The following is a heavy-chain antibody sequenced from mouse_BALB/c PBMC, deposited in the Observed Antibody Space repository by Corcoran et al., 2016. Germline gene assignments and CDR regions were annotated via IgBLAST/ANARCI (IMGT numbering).Heavy chain of an antibody. J-gene: IGHJ4*01. CDR2: ILPGSGST. CDR1: GYTFSSYW. V-gene: IGHV1-9*01. CDR3: ASYYDYDYAMDY. D-gene: IGHD2-4*01. Sequence: QVQLQQSGAELMKPGASVKISCKATGYTFSSYWIEWVKQRPGHGLEWSGEILPGSGSTNYNEKFKGKATFTADTSSNTAYMQLSSLTSEDSAVYYCASYYDYDYAMDYWGQGTSVTVSS.